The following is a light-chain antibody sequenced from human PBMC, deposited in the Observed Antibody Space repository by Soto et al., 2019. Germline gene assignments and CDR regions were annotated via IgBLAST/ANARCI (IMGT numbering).Light chain of an antibody. Sequence: EIVLTQSPGTLSLSPGERATLSCRASQRVSSSYLAWYQQKPSKTPRLLIYGTSPGATGIPDRFSGSGSGTDFTFIISRLEPEYFAVYYCQKYDSPLYTFAQGTKGDIK. CDR3: QKYDSPLYT. J-gene: IGKJ2*01. CDR2: GTS. V-gene: IGKV3-20*01. CDR1: QRVSSSY.